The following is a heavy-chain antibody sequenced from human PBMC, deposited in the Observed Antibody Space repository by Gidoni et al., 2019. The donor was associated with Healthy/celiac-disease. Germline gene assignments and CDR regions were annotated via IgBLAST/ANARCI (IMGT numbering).Heavy chain of an antibody. Sequence: QVQLQQWGAGLLKPSETLSLTCAVYGGSFSGYYWSWIRQPPGKGLEWIGEINHSGSTNYNPSLKSRVTISVDTSKNQFSLKLSSVTAADTAVYYCARVGFDYYGSGSYYNRRKYFDYWGQGTLVTVSS. CDR1: GGSFSGYY. D-gene: IGHD3-10*01. J-gene: IGHJ4*02. V-gene: IGHV4-34*01. CDR2: INHSGST. CDR3: ARVGFDYYGSGSYYNRRKYFDY.